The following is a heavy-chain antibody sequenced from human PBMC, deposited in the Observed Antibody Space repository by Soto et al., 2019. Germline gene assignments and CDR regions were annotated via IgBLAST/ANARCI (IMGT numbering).Heavy chain of an antibody. CDR3: ARESGFASCWFDP. CDR1: GFTFSSYE. V-gene: IGHV3-48*03. J-gene: IGHJ5*02. D-gene: IGHD3-3*01. CDR2: ISSSGSTI. Sequence: GGSLRLSCAASGFTFSSYEMNWVRQAPGKGLEWVSYISSSGSTIYYADSVKGRFTISRDNAKNSLHLQMNSLRAEDTAVYYCARESGFASCWFDPWGQGTLVTVSS.